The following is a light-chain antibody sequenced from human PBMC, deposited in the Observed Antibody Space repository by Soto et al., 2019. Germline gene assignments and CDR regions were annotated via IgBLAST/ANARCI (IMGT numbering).Light chain of an antibody. J-gene: IGKJ5*01. Sequence: EIVLTQSPGTPSLSPGESATLSCRASQSVSDNYLAWYQRKPGQAPRLLIYGASSRASGIPDRFSCSGSGTDFTLTISSLQSEDFAVYDCQQRSNWPITFGQGTRLEIK. CDR2: GAS. CDR1: QSVSDNY. CDR3: QQRSNWPIT. V-gene: IGKV3D-20*02.